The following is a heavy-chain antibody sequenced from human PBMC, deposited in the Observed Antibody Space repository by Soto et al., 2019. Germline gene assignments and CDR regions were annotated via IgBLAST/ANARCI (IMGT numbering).Heavy chain of an antibody. Sequence: SETLSPTCAVYGGSFSGYYWSWIRQPPGKGQEWIGEINHSGSTNYNPSLRSRVTISVDTSKNQSSLKLSSVTAADTAVYYCARSGVGYCSGGSCYSYYYYYGMDVWGQGTTVTVSS. CDR2: INHSGST. V-gene: IGHV4-34*01. CDR1: GGSFSGYY. D-gene: IGHD2-15*01. CDR3: ARSGVGYCSGGSCYSYYYYYGMDV. J-gene: IGHJ6*02.